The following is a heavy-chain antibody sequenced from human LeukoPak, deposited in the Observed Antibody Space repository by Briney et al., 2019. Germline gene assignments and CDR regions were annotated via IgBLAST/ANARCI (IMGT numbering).Heavy chain of an antibody. D-gene: IGHD3-10*01. CDR2: IIPIFGTA. Sequence: APVKVSCKASGGTFSSYAISWVRQAPGQGLEWMGGIIPIFGTANYAQKFQGRVTITADESTSTAYMELSSLRSEDTAVYYCSRGNYYGSGSSWPWGQGTLVTVSS. V-gene: IGHV1-69*13. CDR1: GGTFSSYA. J-gene: IGHJ5*02. CDR3: SRGNYYGSGSSWP.